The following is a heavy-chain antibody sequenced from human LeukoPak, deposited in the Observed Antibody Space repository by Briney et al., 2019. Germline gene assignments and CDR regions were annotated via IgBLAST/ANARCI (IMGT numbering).Heavy chain of an antibody. CDR3: ASLTFGYNNYFDS. V-gene: IGHV4-59*01. D-gene: IGHD5-24*01. J-gene: IGHJ5*01. CDR2: IYYRGST. CDR1: GGSISTYY. Sequence: SETLSLTCTVSGGSISTYYWSWIRQPPGKGLEGIGYIYYRGSTKYNPSLKRRVTKSVDTSKNQFSLRLNSVTAADTAVYYCASLTFGYNNYFDSWGQGTPVTVSS.